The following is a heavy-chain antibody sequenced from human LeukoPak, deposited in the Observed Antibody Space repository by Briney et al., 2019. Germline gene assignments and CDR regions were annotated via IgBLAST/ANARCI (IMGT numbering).Heavy chain of an antibody. V-gene: IGHV4-59*12. CDR3: ARSSAGIAAAGPGYYYGMDV. Sequence: PSETLSLTCTVSGGSISSYYWSWIRQPPGKGLEWIGYIYYSGSTNYNPSLKSRVTMSVDTSKNQFSLKLSSVTAADTAVYYCARSSAGIAAAGPGYYYGMDVWGQGTTVTVSS. CDR1: GGSISSYY. J-gene: IGHJ6*02. CDR2: IYYSGST. D-gene: IGHD6-13*01.